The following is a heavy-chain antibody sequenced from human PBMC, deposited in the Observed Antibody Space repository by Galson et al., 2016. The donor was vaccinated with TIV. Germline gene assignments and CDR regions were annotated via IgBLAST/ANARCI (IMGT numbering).Heavy chain of an antibody. J-gene: IGHJ6*02. CDR2: IYSGGST. V-gene: IGHV3-66*02. Sequence: SLRLSCAVSGFIVSGNYMTWVRQAPGKGLEWVSLIYSGGSTSYADSVKGRFTISRENSKNTVYLQRNSRRADDTAVYYCARDRRHCGNECYLYYYYGMDVWGQGTTVTVSS. D-gene: IGHD2-21*01. CDR1: GFIVSGNY. CDR3: ARDRRHCGNECYLYYYYGMDV.